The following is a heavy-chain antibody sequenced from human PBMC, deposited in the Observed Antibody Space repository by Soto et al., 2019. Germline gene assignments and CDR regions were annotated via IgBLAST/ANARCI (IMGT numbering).Heavy chain of an antibody. V-gene: IGHV1-18*01. J-gene: IGHJ5*02. Sequence: ASVKVSCKASGYTFTSYGISWVRQAPGQGLEWMGWISAYNGNTNYAQKLQGRVTMTTDTSTSTAYMELRSLRSDDTAVYYCARVRWGIAVAGSSLWFDPWGQGTLVTVSS. CDR1: GYTFTSYG. D-gene: IGHD6-19*01. CDR3: ARVRWGIAVAGSSLWFDP. CDR2: ISAYNGNT.